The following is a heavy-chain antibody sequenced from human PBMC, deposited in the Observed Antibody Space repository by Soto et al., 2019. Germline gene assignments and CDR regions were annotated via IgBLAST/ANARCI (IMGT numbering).Heavy chain of an antibody. Sequence: EVQLVESGGVVVQPGGSLRLSCAASGFTFDDYAMHWVRQAPGKGLEWVSLISWDGGSTYYADSVKGRFTISRDNSKNSLYLQMNSLRAEDTALYYCAKDIAGGYSGYVRFDYWGQGTLVTVSS. D-gene: IGHD5-12*01. J-gene: IGHJ4*02. CDR3: AKDIAGGYSGYVRFDY. CDR2: ISWDGGST. V-gene: IGHV3-43D*04. CDR1: GFTFDDYA.